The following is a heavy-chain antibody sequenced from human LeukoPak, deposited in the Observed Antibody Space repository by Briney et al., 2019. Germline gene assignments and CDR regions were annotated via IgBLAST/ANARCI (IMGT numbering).Heavy chain of an antibody. J-gene: IGHJ4*02. CDR2: IVGSGGSS. Sequence: PGGSLRLSCAASGFTFNSHAMYWVRQAPGKGLEWVSAIVGSGGSSYYAESVRGRFTISRDNSKNTVYLQMNSLRDEDTAVYYCAKTTFGYSSGRSPGWPVVYWGQGTVVTVSS. V-gene: IGHV3-23*01. CDR3: AKTTFGYSSGRSPGWPVVY. D-gene: IGHD6-19*01. CDR1: GFTFNSHA.